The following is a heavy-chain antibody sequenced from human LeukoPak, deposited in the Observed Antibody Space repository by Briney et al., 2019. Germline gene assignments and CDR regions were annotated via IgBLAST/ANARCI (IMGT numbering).Heavy chain of an antibody. CDR2: IYYSGST. D-gene: IGHD6-13*01. CDR1: GGSISSYY. V-gene: IGHV4-59*01. J-gene: IGHJ5*02. CDR3: ARQGIAAAVRWFDP. Sequence: PSETLSLTCTVSGGSISSYYWSWIRQPPGKGLEWIGYIYYSGSTNYNPSLKSRVTISVDTSKNQFSLKLSSVTAADTAVYYCARQGIAAAVRWFDPWGQGTLVTVSS.